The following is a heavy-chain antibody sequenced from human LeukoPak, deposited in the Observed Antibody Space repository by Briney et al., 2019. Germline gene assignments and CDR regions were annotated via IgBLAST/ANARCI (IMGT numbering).Heavy chain of an antibody. Sequence: GGSLRLSCAASGFTVSSNYMSWVRQAPGKGLEWVSVIYSGGSTYYADSVKGRFTISRDNSKNTLYLQMGSLRAEDMAVYYCARDHYGSGVGGYFDYWGQGTLVTVSS. CDR3: ARDHYGSGVGGYFDY. J-gene: IGHJ4*02. D-gene: IGHD3-10*01. CDR2: IYSGGST. V-gene: IGHV3-53*05. CDR1: GFTVSSNY.